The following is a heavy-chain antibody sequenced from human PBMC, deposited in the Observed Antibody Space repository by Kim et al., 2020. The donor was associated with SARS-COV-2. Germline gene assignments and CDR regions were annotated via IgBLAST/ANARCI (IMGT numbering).Heavy chain of an antibody. CDR2: IRSKANSYAT. CDR3: TSPLCDYVWGSYRRDY. D-gene: IGHD3-16*02. V-gene: IGHV3-73*01. Sequence: GGSLRLSCAASVFTFSGSAMHWVRQASGKGLEWVGRIRSKANSYATAYAASVKGRFTISRDDSKNTAYLQMNSLKTEDTAVYYCTSPLCDYVWGSYRRDYWGQGSLFTVSS. CDR1: VFTFSGSA. J-gene: IGHJ4*02.